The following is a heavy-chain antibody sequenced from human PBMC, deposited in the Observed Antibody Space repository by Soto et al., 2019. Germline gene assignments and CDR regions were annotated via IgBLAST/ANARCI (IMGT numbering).Heavy chain of an antibody. D-gene: IGHD3-10*01. J-gene: IGHJ4*02. Sequence: QVQLQQWGAGLLKPSETLSLTCAVYGGSFSGYYWSWIHQPPGKGLEWIGEINHSGSTNYNPSLKSRVTISVDTSKNQFSLKLSSVTAADTAVYYCASGGHYGSGSYRNYYFDYWGQGTLVTVSS. V-gene: IGHV4-34*01. CDR1: GGSFSGYY. CDR2: INHSGST. CDR3: ASGGHYGSGSYRNYYFDY.